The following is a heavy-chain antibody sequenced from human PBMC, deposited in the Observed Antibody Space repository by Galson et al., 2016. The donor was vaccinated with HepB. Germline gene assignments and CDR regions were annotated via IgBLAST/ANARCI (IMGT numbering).Heavy chain of an antibody. V-gene: IGHV2-5*01. J-gene: IGHJ1*01. CDR1: GFSLSTSGVG. D-gene: IGHD6-13*01. Sequence: PALVKPTQTLTLTCTFSGFSLSTSGVGVGWIRQPPGKALEWLALIYWNDDKRYSPSLKSRLTITKDTSKNQVVLTMTNMDPVDTATYYCAHRLVQVGGVEYFQHWGQGTLVTVSS. CDR3: AHRLVQVGGVEYFQH. CDR2: IYWNDDK.